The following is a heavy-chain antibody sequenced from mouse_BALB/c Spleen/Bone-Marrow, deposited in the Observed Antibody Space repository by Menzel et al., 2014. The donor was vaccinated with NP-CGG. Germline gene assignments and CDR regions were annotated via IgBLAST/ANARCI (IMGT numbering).Heavy chain of an antibody. V-gene: IGHV4-1*02. J-gene: IGHJ3*01. CDR3: ARVHYYGYEAY. CDR1: GFDFSRYW. CDR2: INPDSSTI. Sequence: SCVFVVQPGGSLKLSCAASGFDFSRYWMSWVRQAPGKGLEWIGEINPDSSTINYTPSLKDKFIISRDNAKNTLYTQMSKVRSEDTALYYCARVHYYGYEAYWGQGTLVTVSA. D-gene: IGHD1-2*01.